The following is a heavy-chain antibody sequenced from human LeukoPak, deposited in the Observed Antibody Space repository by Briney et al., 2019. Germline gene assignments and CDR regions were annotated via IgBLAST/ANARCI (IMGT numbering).Heavy chain of an antibody. CDR3: SRAERSSLGNYYYYMAV. D-gene: IGHD2-2*01. J-gene: IGHJ6*03. Sequence: SGGSLRLSCTAFEFTFGDNAMMWFRQSPGKGLEWVSLSRSRAHGGTTDYAASVMGRFTMSRDDSKNSAYLQMNSLETEDTAVYCCSRAERSSLGNYYYYMAVWGKGTSVTVSS. CDR1: EFTFGDNA. V-gene: IGHV3-49*03. CDR2: SRSRAHGGTT.